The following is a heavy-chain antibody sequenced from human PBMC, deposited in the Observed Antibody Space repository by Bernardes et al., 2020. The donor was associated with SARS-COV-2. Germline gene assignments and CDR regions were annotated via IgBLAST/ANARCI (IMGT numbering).Heavy chain of an antibody. D-gene: IGHD3-9*01. V-gene: IGHV3-20*01. CDR2: INWNGGST. CDR1: GFTFDDYG. Sequence: GGSLRLSCAASGFTFDDYGMSWVRQAPGKGLEWVSCINWNGGSTSYADSVKGRFTISRDNAKNSLYLQMNSLRAEDTAFYHCAGGRYYDFLTGQYYSMDVCGQGTTVNIAS. CDR3: AGGRYYDFLTGQYYSMDV. J-gene: IGHJ6*02.